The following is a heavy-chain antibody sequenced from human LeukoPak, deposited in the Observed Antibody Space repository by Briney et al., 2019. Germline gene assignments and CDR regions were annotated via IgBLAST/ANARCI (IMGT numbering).Heavy chain of an antibody. J-gene: IGHJ4*02. V-gene: IGHV3-48*03. D-gene: IGHD6-19*01. Sequence: GGSLRLSCAASGFTFSSYEMNWVRQAPGKGLEWVSYISSSGSTIYYADSVKGRFTISRDNAKNSLYLQMNSLRAEDTAVFYCATKEWLVGYFDYWGQGTLVTVSS. CDR2: ISSSGSTI. CDR1: GFTFSSYE. CDR3: ATKEWLVGYFDY.